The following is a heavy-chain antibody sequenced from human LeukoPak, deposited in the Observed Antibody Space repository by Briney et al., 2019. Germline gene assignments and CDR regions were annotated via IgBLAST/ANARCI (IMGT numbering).Heavy chain of an antibody. V-gene: IGHV3-21*01. J-gene: IGHJ6*03. Sequence: GGSLRLSCAASGFTFSSYSLNWVRQAPGKGLEWVSSISSSSSYIYYADSVKGRFTISGDNAKNSLYLQMDSLRVEDTAVYYCARAYSERYGLGYYYMDVWGKGTTVTVSS. D-gene: IGHD1-26*01. CDR2: ISSSSSYI. CDR1: GFTFSSYS. CDR3: ARAYSERYGLGYYYMDV.